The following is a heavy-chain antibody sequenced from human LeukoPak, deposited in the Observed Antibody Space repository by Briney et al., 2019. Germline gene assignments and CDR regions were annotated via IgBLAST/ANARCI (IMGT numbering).Heavy chain of an antibody. V-gene: IGHV3-30*18. CDR1: GFTFSSYW. D-gene: IGHD6-19*01. CDR3: AKDEGYSSGWPAYYFDY. CDR2: ISYDGSNK. J-gene: IGHJ4*02. Sequence: GGSLRLSCAASGFTFSSYWMHWVRQAPGKRLEWVAVISYDGSNKYYADSVKGRFTISRDNSKNTLYLQMNSLRAEDTAVYYCAKDEGYSSGWPAYYFDYWGQGTLVTVST.